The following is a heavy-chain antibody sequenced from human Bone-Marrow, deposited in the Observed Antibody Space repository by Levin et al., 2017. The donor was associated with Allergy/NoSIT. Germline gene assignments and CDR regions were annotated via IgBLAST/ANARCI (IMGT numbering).Heavy chain of an antibody. CDR3: ARGTYTSQPEVTMIVVAVPHDY. CDR2: ISSSSSYI. CDR1: GFTFSSYS. Sequence: PGGSLRLSCAASGFTFSSYSMNWVRQAPGKGLEWVSSISSSSSYIYYADSVKGRFTISRDNAKNSLYLQMNSLRAEDTAVYYCARGTYTSQPEVTMIVVAVPHDYWGQGTLVTVSS. D-gene: IGHD3-22*01. V-gene: IGHV3-21*01. J-gene: IGHJ4*02.